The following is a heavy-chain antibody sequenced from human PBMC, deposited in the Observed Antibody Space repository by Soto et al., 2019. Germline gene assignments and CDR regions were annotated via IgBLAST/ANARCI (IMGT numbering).Heavy chain of an antibody. CDR2: INPNSGGT. CDR1: GYTFTGYY. Sequence: ASVKVSCKASGYTFTGYYMHWVRQAPGQGLEWMGWINPNSGGTNYAQKFQGWVTMTRDTSISTAYMELSRLRSDDTAVYYCARDNGSREEYSSSSVYYYGMDVWGQGTTVTVSS. D-gene: IGHD6-6*01. J-gene: IGHJ6*02. V-gene: IGHV1-2*04. CDR3: ARDNGSREEYSSSSVYYYGMDV.